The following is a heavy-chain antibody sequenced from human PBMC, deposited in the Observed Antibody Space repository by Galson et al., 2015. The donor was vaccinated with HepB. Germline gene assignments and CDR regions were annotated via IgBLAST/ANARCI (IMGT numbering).Heavy chain of an antibody. Sequence: SVTVSCKASGGTFSSYAISWVRQAPGQGLEWMGGIIPIFGTANYAQKFQGRVTITADKSTSTAYMELSSLRSEDTAVYYCASLPNSSGWSHPFDYWGQGTLVTVSS. CDR3: ASLPNSSGWSHPFDY. J-gene: IGHJ4*02. CDR1: GGTFSSYA. D-gene: IGHD6-19*01. V-gene: IGHV1-69*06. CDR2: IIPIFGTA.